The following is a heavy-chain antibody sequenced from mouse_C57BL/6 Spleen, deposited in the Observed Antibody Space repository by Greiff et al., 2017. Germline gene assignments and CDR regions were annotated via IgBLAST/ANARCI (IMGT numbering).Heavy chain of an antibody. J-gene: IGHJ3*01. CDR2: INPNNGGT. D-gene: IGHD1-1*01. Sequence: VQLQQSGPELVKPGASVKMSCKASGYTFTDYNMHWVKQSHGKSLEWIGYINPNNGGTSYNQKFKGKATLTVNKSSSTAYMELRSLTSEDSAVYYCARKADYYGSSWFAYWGQGTLVTVSA. CDR3: ARKADYYGSSWFAY. CDR1: GYTFTDYN. V-gene: IGHV1-22*01.